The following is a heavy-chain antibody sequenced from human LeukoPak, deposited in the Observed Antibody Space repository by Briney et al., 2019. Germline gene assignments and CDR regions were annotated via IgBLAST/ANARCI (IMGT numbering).Heavy chain of an antibody. Sequence: AWVKVSCKASGGTFSSYAISWVRQAPGQGLEWMGGIIPIFGTANYAQKFQGRVTITTDESTSTDYMELSSLRSEDTAEYYCARVSGSASAANGYHYYMDVWGKGTTVTVSS. V-gene: IGHV1-69*05. CDR1: GGTFSSYA. CDR2: IIPIFGTA. CDR3: ARVSGSASAANGYHYYMDV. D-gene: IGHD2-2*01. J-gene: IGHJ6*03.